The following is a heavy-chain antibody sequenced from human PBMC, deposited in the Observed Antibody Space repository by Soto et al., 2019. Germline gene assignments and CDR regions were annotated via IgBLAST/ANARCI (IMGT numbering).Heavy chain of an antibody. J-gene: IGHJ4*02. V-gene: IGHV1-18*04. CDR3: ARERLNTGWYGFDH. D-gene: IGHD6-19*01. CDR1: GSTFSNYD. Sequence: ASVTVSFTPSGSTFSNYDFSLVRQAPGQGLEWMGWVSNKNGVTNYAEKFRDRVTMSTDTSTNTIYMELRSLRSDDTAVYFCARERLNTGWYGFDHWGQGTQVTVSS. CDR2: VSNKNGVT.